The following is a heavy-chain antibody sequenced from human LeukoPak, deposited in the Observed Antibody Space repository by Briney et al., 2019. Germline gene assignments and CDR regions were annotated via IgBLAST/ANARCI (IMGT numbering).Heavy chain of an antibody. CDR2: IYYSGST. J-gene: IGHJ3*02. V-gene: IGHV4-39*01. CDR1: GGSISSSSYY. D-gene: IGHD3-22*01. CDR3: ARAPRNYYDSSGYYSGAFDI. Sequence: PSETLSLTCTVSGGSISSSSYYWGWIRQPPGKGLEWIGSIYYSGSTYYNPSLKSRVTISVDTSKYQFSLKLSSVTAADTAVYYCARAPRNYYDSSGYYSGAFDIWGQGTMVTVSS.